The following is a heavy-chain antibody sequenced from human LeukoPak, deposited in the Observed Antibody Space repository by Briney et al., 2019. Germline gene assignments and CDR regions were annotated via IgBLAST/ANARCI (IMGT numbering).Heavy chain of an antibody. Sequence: GGSLTLSCAASGFTFSSYEMNWVRQAPGEGLEWVSYISGGGTTIFYADSVKGRFTISRDNAKNSLYLHMNSLSAEDTALYFCATETENSNYDAFDIWGQGTLVTVSS. J-gene: IGHJ3*02. CDR1: GFTFSSYE. D-gene: IGHD4-11*01. V-gene: IGHV3-48*03. CDR2: ISGGGTTI. CDR3: ATETENSNYDAFDI.